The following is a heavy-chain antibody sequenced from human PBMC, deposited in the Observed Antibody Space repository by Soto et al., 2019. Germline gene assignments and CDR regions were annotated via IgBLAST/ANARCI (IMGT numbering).Heavy chain of an antibody. J-gene: IGHJ4*02. Sequence: QVQLQESGPGLVKPSETLSLRCSVSGASLSPNYWSWFRQPPGKGLQWIGYIYYAGTTTYNPSLKSRRTIALNTSKNEVSRELTSVTAADTAVYYCARLGAFYQALDSWGQGALVTVSS. CDR3: ARLGAFYQALDS. CDR2: IYYAGTT. CDR1: GASLSPNY. V-gene: IGHV4-59*08. D-gene: IGHD2-2*01.